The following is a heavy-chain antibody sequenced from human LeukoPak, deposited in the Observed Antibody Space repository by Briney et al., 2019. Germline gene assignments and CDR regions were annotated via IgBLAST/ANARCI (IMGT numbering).Heavy chain of an antibody. V-gene: IGHV3-30*18. Sequence: PGGSLRLSYAASGFTFSSYGMHWVRQAPGKGLEWVAVISYDGSNKYYADSVKGRFTISRDNSKNTLYLQMNSLRAEDTAVYYCAKDYYGSGSLPDYWGQGTLVTVSS. CDR3: AKDYYGSGSLPDY. CDR2: ISYDGSNK. J-gene: IGHJ4*02. CDR1: GFTFSSYG. D-gene: IGHD3-10*01.